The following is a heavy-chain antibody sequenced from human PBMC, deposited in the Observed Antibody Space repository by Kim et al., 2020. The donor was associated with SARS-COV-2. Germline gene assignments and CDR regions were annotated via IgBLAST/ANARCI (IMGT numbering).Heavy chain of an antibody. V-gene: IGHV4-4*02. D-gene: IGHD2-8*01. J-gene: IGHJ5*02. CDR3: ARDLMRGGWFDP. Sequence: NYNPSLKRRVTIAVDKSKNQFSLKLSSVTAADTALYYCARDLMRGGWFDPWGQGTPVTVSS.